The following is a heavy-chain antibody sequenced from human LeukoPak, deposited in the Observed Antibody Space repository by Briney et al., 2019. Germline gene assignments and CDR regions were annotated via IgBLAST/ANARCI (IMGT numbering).Heavy chain of an antibody. CDR1: GDSVSSKSAA. D-gene: IGHD2-2*01. J-gene: IGHJ5*02. CDR2: TYYRSTWYN. Sequence: SQTLSLTCDISGDSVSSKSAAWSWIRQSPSRGLEWLGRTYYRSTWYNDYAVSVRGRITVNPDTSKNQFSLHLNSVTPEDTAVYYCARRLTQYDCFDPWGQGILVTVSS. CDR3: ARRLTQYDCFDP. V-gene: IGHV6-1*01.